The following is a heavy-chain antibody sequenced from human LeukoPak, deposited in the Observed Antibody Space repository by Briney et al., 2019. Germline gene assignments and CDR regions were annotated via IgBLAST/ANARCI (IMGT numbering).Heavy chain of an antibody. CDR3: ARDADKSAVWFGDTPHNFDY. V-gene: IGHV1-18*01. Sequence: GASVKVSCKASGYTFTNYGINWVRQAPGQGLEWMGWISADNGNTNYAQKVQGRVTMTTDTSTSTAYMELRSLRSDDTAVYYCARDADKSAVWFGDTPHNFDYWGQGTLVTVSS. CDR2: ISADNGNT. D-gene: IGHD3-10*01. J-gene: IGHJ4*02. CDR1: GYTFTNYG.